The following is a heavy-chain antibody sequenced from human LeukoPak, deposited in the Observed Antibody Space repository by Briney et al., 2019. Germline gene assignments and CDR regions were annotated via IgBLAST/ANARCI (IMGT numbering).Heavy chain of an antibody. CDR3: ARGVYIAAAQYGY. V-gene: IGHV4-59*01. D-gene: IGHD6-13*01. J-gene: IGHJ4*02. CDR1: GGSISSYY. CDR2: IYYSGTS. Sequence: SETLSLTCTVSGGSISSYYWSWIRQPPGKGLEWIGYIYYSGTSNYNPSLKSRVTISVDTSKNRFSLKLSSVTAADTAVYYCARGVYIAAAQYGYWGQGTLVTVSS.